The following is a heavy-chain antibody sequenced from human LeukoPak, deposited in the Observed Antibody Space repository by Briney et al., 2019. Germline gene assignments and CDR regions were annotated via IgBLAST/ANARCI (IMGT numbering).Heavy chain of an antibody. Sequence: ASVKVSCKASGYTFTGYYMHWVRQAPGQGLEWMGRINPNSGGTNYAQKFQGRVTMTRDTSISTAYMELSRLRSDDTAVYYCARDRSALYYYDSSGYYDYWGQGTLVTVSS. V-gene: IGHV1-2*06. CDR3: ARDRSALYYYDSSGYYDY. J-gene: IGHJ4*02. D-gene: IGHD3-22*01. CDR2: INPNSGGT. CDR1: GYTFTGYY.